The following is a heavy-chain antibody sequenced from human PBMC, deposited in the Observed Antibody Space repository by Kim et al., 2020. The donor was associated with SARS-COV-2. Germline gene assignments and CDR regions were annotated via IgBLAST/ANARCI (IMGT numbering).Heavy chain of an antibody. V-gene: IGHV3-64D*06. Sequence: KGRFTISRDNSKNTLYLQMSSLRAEDTAVYYCVKAWPDTYYYGSGSPFDYWGQGTLVTVSS. CDR3: VKAWPDTYYYGSGSPFDY. D-gene: IGHD3-10*01. J-gene: IGHJ4*02.